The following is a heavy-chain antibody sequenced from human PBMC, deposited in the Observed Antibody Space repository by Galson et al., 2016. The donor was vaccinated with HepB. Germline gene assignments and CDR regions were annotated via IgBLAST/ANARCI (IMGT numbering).Heavy chain of an antibody. CDR2: INWNGGST. CDR3: ARVFWSGGYCYRGYYCGMDV. Sequence: SLRLSCAASGFIFDDYGMTWVRQVPGKGLEWVSGINWNGGSTGYADSVKGRFTISRDNAKNSLYLQMNSLRAEDTALYYCARVFWSGGYCYRGYYCGMDVWGQGSTVTVSS. V-gene: IGHV3-20*04. CDR1: GFIFDDYG. J-gene: IGHJ6*02. D-gene: IGHD3-3*01.